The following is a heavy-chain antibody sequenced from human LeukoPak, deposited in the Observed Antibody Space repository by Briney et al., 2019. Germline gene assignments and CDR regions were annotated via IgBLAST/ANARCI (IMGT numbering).Heavy chain of an antibody. CDR2: INPSGGST. CDR3: ARGTVCGSGGKCSGSWYYDY. CDR1: GYTFTSYY. Sequence: ASVKVSCKAPGYTFTSYYMHWVRQAPGQGLEWMGIINPSGGSTSYAQKFQGRVAMTRNTSISTAYMELSSLRSEDTAVYYCARGTVCGSGGKCSGSWYYDYWGQGTLVTVSS. V-gene: IGHV1-46*01. D-gene: IGHD6-13*01. J-gene: IGHJ4*02.